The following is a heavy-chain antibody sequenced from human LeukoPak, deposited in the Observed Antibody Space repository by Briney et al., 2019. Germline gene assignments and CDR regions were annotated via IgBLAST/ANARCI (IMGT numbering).Heavy chain of an antibody. CDR2: ISAYNGNT. V-gene: IGHV1-18*01. CDR3: ARGDYGY. J-gene: IGHJ4*02. Sequence: ASVKVSCRPSGYTFTSYGTSWGRKAPGKGLEWMGWISAYNGNTNYAQKLQGRVTMTTDTSTSTAYMELRSLRSDDTAVYYCARGDYGYWGQGTLVTVSS. CDR1: GYTFTSYG. D-gene: IGHD4-17*01.